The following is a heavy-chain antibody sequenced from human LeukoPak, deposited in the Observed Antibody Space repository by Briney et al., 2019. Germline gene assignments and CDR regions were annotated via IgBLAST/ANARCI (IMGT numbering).Heavy chain of an antibody. CDR1: GFTINTDR. J-gene: IGHJ4*02. CDR2: TSYDNAKK. CDR3: VRDNPGCCGVVPVNIDDF. V-gene: IGHV3-48*01. D-gene: IGHD2-15*01. Sequence: AGTLTLTCAASGFTINTDRMDRLPQAQGLGREWITNTSYDNAKKYYADSVRGRFTSYTDNAKNSLSLQMHSLSAEDTAVYYCVRDNPGCCGVVPVNIDDFWGQGTRVTVSS.